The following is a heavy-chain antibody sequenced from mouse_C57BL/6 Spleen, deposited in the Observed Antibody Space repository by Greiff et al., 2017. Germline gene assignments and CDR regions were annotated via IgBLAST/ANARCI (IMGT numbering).Heavy chain of an antibody. D-gene: IGHD1-1*01. Sequence: VQLKESGPELVQPGASVKISCKASGYSFTDYNMNWVKQSNGKSLEWIGVINPNYGTTSYNQKFKGKATLTVDQSSSTAYMQLNSLTSEDSAVYYCARADYYGSSPLAYWGQGTLVTVSA. CDR2: INPNYGTT. V-gene: IGHV1-39*01. CDR3: ARADYYGSSPLAY. J-gene: IGHJ3*01. CDR1: GYSFTDYN.